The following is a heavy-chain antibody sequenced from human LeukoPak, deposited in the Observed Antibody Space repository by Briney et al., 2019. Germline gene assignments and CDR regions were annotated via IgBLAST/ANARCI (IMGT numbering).Heavy chain of an antibody. CDR2: ISGSGGST. CDR1: GFTFSSYA. V-gene: IGHV3-23*01. Sequence: GGSLRLSCAASGFTFSSYAMSWVRQAPGKGLEWVSAISGSGGSTYYADSVKGRFTISRDNSKNTLYLQMNSLRAEDTAVYYCAKEDRRITIFGVVTCFDYWGQGTLVTVPS. CDR3: AKEDRRITIFGVVTCFDY. J-gene: IGHJ4*02. D-gene: IGHD3-3*01.